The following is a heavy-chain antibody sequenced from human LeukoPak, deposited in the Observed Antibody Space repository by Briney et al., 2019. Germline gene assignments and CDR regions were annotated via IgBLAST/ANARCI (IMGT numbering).Heavy chain of an antibody. J-gene: IGHJ4*02. Sequence: SETLSLTCAVYGGSFSGYYWSWIRQPPGKGLEWIGEINHSGSTNYNSSLKSRVTISVDTSKNQFSLKLSSVTAADTAVYYCARLRPYYYGSGSTGWGQGTLVTVSS. D-gene: IGHD3-10*01. CDR3: ARLRPYYYGSGSTG. V-gene: IGHV4-34*01. CDR1: GGSFSGYY. CDR2: INHSGST.